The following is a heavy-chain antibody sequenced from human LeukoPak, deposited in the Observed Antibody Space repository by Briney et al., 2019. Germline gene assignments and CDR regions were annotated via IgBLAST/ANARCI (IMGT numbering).Heavy chain of an antibody. V-gene: IGHV1-2*02. J-gene: IGHJ5*02. D-gene: IGHD5-18*01. CDR3: ARGGYSYGYLIRNWFDP. CDR2: INPSSGGT. CDR1: GGTFISYA. Sequence: GASVKVSCKASGGTFISYAISWVGQAPGQGLEWMGWINPSSGGTNYAQKFQGRVTMTRDTSVSTAYIELSRLRSDDTAVYYCARGGYSYGYLIRNWFDPWGQGTLVTVSS.